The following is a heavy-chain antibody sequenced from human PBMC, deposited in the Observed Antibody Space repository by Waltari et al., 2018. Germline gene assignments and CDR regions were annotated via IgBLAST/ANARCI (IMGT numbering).Heavy chain of an antibody. V-gene: IGHV1-2*02. Sequence: QVQLVQSGAEVKKPGASVKVSCKASGYTFTGYYMHWVRQAPGQGLEWMGWINPNSGGTNYAQKFQGRVTMTRDTSISTAYMELSRLRSDDTAVYYCAAPSGGFFDQGAFDYWGQGTLVTVSS. CDR3: AAPSGGFFDQGAFDY. J-gene: IGHJ4*02. CDR2: INPNSGGT. D-gene: IGHD3-16*02. CDR1: GYTFTGYY.